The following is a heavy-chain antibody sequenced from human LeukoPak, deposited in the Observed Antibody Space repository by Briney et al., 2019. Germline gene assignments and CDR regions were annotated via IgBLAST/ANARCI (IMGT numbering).Heavy chain of an antibody. V-gene: IGHV3-23*01. J-gene: IGHJ6*03. CDR2: ISGSGGST. CDR1: GFTFSSYA. Sequence: PGGSLSLSCAASGFTFSSYAMSWFRQAPGKGLEWVSTISGSGGSTYYADSVKGRFTISRDNSKNTLYLQMNSLRAEDTAVYYCARDTIFGVVIIGGPYYYMDVWGKGTTVTVSS. CDR3: ARDTIFGVVIIGGPYYYMDV. D-gene: IGHD3-3*01.